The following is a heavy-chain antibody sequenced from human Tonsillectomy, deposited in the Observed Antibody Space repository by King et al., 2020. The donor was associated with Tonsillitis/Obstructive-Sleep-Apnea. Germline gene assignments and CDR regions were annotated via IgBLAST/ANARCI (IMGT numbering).Heavy chain of an antibody. D-gene: IGHD2-15*01. CDR2: MYFMVGT. CDR3: ARHLGCGGNTCPDDGFDI. J-gene: IGHJ3*02. V-gene: IGHV4-39*01. Sequence: QLQESGPGLLKPSEALSLTCTVSGGSISSGNYYLGCIRQPPGRGRELIGSMYFMVGTHYNPPLKSLVTIFVDTSKNQVSLKLSSVTAADTAVYYCARHLGCGGNTCPDDGFDIWGQGTKVTVSS. CDR1: GGSISSGNYY.